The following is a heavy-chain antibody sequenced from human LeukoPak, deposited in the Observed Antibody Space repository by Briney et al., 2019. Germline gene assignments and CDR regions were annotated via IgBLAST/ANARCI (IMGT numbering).Heavy chain of an antibody. CDR1: GGSFSGYY. D-gene: IGHD6-19*01. CDR3: ARGRRSSGWYSAFDI. Sequence: SETLSLTCAVYGGSFSGYYWSWIRQPPGKGLEWIGEINHSGSTNYNPSLKSRVTISVDTSKNQFSLKLSSVTAADTAVYYCARGRRSSGWYSAFDIWGQGSLVTVSS. J-gene: IGHJ4*02. V-gene: IGHV4-34*01. CDR2: INHSGST.